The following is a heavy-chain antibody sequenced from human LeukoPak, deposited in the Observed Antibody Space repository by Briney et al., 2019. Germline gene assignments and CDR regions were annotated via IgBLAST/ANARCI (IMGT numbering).Heavy chain of an antibody. CDR3: ARDLPYSSSWESIDY. D-gene: IGHD6-13*01. J-gene: IGHJ4*02. CDR1: GYTFTSYG. CDR2: VSSYNGNT. Sequence: ASVKVSCKASGYTFTSYGITWLRQAPGQGLEWMGWVSSYNGNTNHAQKLQGRVTMTTDTSTSTAYMELRNLRSDDTAVYYCARDLPYSSSWESIDYWGQGTLVTVSS. V-gene: IGHV1-18*01.